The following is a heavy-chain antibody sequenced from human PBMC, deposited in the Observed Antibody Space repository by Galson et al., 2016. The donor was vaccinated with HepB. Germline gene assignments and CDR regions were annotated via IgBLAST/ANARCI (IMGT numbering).Heavy chain of an antibody. CDR1: GYTFTAYQ. V-gene: IGHV1-2*04. Sequence: SVKVSCKASGYTFTAYQMHWVRQAPGQGLEWLGWINSNTGGTNYAQKFQGWATMTRDTSLNTAYMALSRLRSDDTAVYYCPRDRGGYSGHDFDYWGQGTLVTVSS. CDR2: INSNTGGT. D-gene: IGHD5-12*01. J-gene: IGHJ4*02. CDR3: PRDRGGYSGHDFDY.